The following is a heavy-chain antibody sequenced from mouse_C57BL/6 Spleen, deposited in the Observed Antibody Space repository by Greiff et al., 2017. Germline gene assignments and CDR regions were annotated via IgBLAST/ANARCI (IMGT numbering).Heavy chain of an antibody. CDR2: IYPGDGDT. CDR1: GFNIKDDY. CDR3: VSNYDYAMDY. J-gene: IGHJ4*01. D-gene: IGHD2-5*01. V-gene: IGHV1-80*01. Sequence: VQLQQSGAELVRPGASVKLSCTASGFNIKDDYMHWVKQRPGKGLEWIGQIYPGDGDTNYNGKFKGKATLTADKSSSTAYMQLSSLTSEDSAVYFCVSNYDYAMDYWGQGTSVTVSS.